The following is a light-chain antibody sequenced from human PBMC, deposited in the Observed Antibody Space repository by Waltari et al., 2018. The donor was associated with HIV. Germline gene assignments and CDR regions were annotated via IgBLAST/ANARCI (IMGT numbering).Light chain of an antibody. V-gene: IGKV1-12*01. J-gene: IGKJ2*01. CDR3: QQYGSSPYT. Sequence: DIQMTQSPSSVSGSVVDIVTLSCRASQASSNSLAWYQQRPGKAHKLPIYYASNLQTGVPSRSSGSGSGTDFTLTISRLEPEDCAVYYCQQYGSSPYTFGQGTKLEIK. CDR1: QASSNS. CDR2: YAS.